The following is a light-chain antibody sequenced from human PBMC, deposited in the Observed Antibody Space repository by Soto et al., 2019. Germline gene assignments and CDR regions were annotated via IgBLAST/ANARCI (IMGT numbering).Light chain of an antibody. CDR2: GAS. J-gene: IGKJ1*01. CDR3: QLFDTSPWT. V-gene: IGKV3-20*01. CDR1: QSISSSH. Sequence: EIVLTQSPGPLSLSPGERATLSCRASQSISSSHLAWYQQNPGQAPRLLIYGASTRATGIPGRFSGSGSETHFTLTISRLEPEDFAVYYCQLFDTSPWTFGQGTKVEIK.